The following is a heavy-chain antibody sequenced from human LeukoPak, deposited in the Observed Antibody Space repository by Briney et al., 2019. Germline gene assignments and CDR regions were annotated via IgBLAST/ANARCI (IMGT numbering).Heavy chain of an antibody. V-gene: IGHV3-53*01. CDR1: GFTVSSNY. CDR3: ARATTVTTPLDC. D-gene: IGHD4-17*01. Sequence: PGGSLRLSCAASGFTVSSNYMSWVRQAPGKGLEWVSVIYSGGSTYYADSVKGRFTISRDNSKNTLYLQMNSLRAEDTAVYYCARATTVTTPLDCWGQGTLVTVSS. J-gene: IGHJ4*02. CDR2: IYSGGST.